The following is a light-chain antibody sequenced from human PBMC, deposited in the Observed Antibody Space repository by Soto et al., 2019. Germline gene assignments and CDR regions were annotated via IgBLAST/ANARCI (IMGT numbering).Light chain of an antibody. Sequence: QSALTQPASVSGSPGQSITISCTGTSSGVGSHNFVSFVSWFQQHPGKVPKLMINEGSKRPSGVSNRFSGSKSGNTASLTISGLQAEDEADYYCCSYAGSHWVFGGGTKLTVL. CDR2: EGS. V-gene: IGLV2-23*01. CDR3: CSYAGSHWV. CDR1: SSGVGSHNF. J-gene: IGLJ3*02.